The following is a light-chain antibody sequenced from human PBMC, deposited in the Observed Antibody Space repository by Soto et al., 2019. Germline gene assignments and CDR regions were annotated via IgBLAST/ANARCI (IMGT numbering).Light chain of an antibody. CDR3: QQSNTTPWT. J-gene: IGKJ1*01. CDR1: QSISDY. Sequence: DIQMTQSPSSLSASVGDRVIITCRASQSISDYVNWYQQQPGKAPKLLISTASTLRSGVPPRFSGRGSGTDFTLTIDSLQPADFATYYCQQSNTTPWTFGQGTKVEIK. CDR2: TAS. V-gene: IGKV1-39*01.